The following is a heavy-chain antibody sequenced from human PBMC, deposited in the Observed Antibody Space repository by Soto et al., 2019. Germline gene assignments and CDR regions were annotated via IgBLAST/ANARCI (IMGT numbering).Heavy chain of an antibody. Sequence: VSLRLSCAASGFTFSSYAMSWVRQAPWKGLEWVSAISGSGGSTYYADSVKGRFTISRDNSKNTLYLQMNSLRAEDTAVYYCAKDNDYYGSGSYSSQWGQGTLVTVSS. J-gene: IGHJ4*02. CDR2: ISGSGGST. D-gene: IGHD3-10*01. CDR1: GFTFSSYA. CDR3: AKDNDYYGSGSYSSQ. V-gene: IGHV3-23*01.